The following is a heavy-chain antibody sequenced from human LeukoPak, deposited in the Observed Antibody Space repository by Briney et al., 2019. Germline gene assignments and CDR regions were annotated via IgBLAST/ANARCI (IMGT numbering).Heavy chain of an antibody. CDR1: GGSFSGYY. Sequence: SETLSLTCAVYGGSFSGYYWSWIRQPPGKGLEWIGEINHSGSTNYNSSLKSRVTISVDTSKNQFSLKLSSVTAADTAVYYCASSLAKRIAVAGTPAYWGQGTLVTVSS. J-gene: IGHJ4*02. CDR2: INHSGST. D-gene: IGHD6-19*01. V-gene: IGHV4-34*01. CDR3: ASSLAKRIAVAGTPAY.